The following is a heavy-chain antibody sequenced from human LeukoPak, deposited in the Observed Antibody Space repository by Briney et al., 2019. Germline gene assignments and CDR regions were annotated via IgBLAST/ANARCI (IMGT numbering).Heavy chain of an antibody. CDR3: ARVYSGYDLNYYHGMDV. CDR2: IKQDGSEK. J-gene: IGHJ6*02. Sequence: PGGSLRLSCAASGFTFSSYWMSWVRQAPGKGLEWVANIKQDGSEKYYVDSVKGRFTISRDNAKNSLYLQMNSLRAEDTAVYYCARVYSGYDLNYYHGMDVWGQGTTVTVSS. CDR1: GFTFSSYW. D-gene: IGHD5-12*01. V-gene: IGHV3-7*01.